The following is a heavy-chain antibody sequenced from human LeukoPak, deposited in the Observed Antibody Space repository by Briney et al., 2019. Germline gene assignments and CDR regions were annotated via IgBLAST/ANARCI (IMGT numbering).Heavy chain of an antibody. J-gene: IGHJ3*02. V-gene: IGHV3-23*01. CDR1: GFTFSSYA. Sequence: GGSLRLSCAASGFTFSSYAMTWVRQAPGKGLECVSAISRSGGSTYYADSVKGRFTISRDNSKNTLHLQMNSLRAEDTAVYYCAKDRTMVSGVAGDAFDIWGQGTMVTVSS. CDR2: ISRSGGST. D-gene: IGHD3-10*01. CDR3: AKDRTMVSGVAGDAFDI.